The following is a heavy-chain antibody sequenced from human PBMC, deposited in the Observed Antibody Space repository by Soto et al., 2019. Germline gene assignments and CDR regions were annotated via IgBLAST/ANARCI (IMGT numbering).Heavy chain of an antibody. CDR3: AREGEMPYYYYGLDV. CDR1: GYTFTTYG. V-gene: IGHV1-18*01. D-gene: IGHD3-16*01. Sequence: QVQLVQSGAEVRKPGASVKVSCKASGYTFTTYGISWVRQAPGQGLEWMGWISGYDGHTEYAQKFQGRIIMTTDTSTSTVYMDLRSLRSDDTAVYYCAREGEMPYYYYGLDVWGQGTTVTVSS. CDR2: ISGYDGHT. J-gene: IGHJ6*02.